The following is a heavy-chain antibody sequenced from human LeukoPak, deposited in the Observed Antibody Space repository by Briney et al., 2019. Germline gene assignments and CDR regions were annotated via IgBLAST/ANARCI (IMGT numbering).Heavy chain of an antibody. V-gene: IGHV3-21*01. D-gene: IGHD4-17*01. CDR1: GFTFSSYS. J-gene: IGHJ4*02. CDR2: ISSSSSYI. CDR3: ARDPPLPVTTDYFDY. Sequence: LXLSCAASGFTFSSYSMNWVRQAPGKGLEWVSSISSSSSYIYYADSVKGRFTISRDNAKNSLYLQMNSPRAEDTAVYYCARDPPLPVTTDYFDYWGQGTLVTVSS.